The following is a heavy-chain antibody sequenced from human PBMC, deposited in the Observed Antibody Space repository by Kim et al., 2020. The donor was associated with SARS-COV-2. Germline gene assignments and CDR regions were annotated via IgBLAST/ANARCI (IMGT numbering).Heavy chain of an antibody. CDR1: GFSFSNFG. D-gene: IGHD4-4*01. J-gene: IGHJ4*02. V-gene: IGHV3-30*18. CDR2: ISNDGSKK. CDR3: ANRRDGYSHFDY. Sequence: GGSLRLSCAASGFSFSNFGMHWVRQAPGKGLEWVALISNDGSKKFYADSLQGRFTISRDNSKNTLYLPMNSLRVEDTAIYYCANRRDGYSHFDYWGQGT.